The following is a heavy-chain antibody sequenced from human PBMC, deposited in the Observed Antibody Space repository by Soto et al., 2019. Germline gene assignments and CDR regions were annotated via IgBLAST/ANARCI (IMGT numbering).Heavy chain of an antibody. V-gene: IGHV3-23*01. CDR3: AKAVTKNSFLQDWYFDL. J-gene: IGHJ2*01. D-gene: IGHD5-18*01. Sequence: EMQLLESGGATLQPGGSLRLSCAASGFTFSAYAMNWVRQAPGKGLEWVSGVSGSGDKIHYADSVKARFTISRDSSMNTLYLEVDNLSAEDTAIYYCAKAVTKNSFLQDWYFDLWGRGTLVTVSS. CDR2: VSGSGDKI. CDR1: GFTFSAYA.